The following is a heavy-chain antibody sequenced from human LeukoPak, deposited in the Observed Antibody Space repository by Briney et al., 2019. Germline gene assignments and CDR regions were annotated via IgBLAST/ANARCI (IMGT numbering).Heavy chain of an antibody. V-gene: IGHV4-59*08. CDR2: IYYSGST. CDR3: ARHRAYSFSSPFDI. Sequence: SETLSLTCSVSGGSSSNYYWSWIRQPPGRGLEWIGYIYYSGSTNSNAFLKSRVTIFVDPSKNQFSLRLSSVTAADTAVYYCARHRAYSFSSPFDIGGQGTMVTVSS. D-gene: IGHD6-6*01. CDR1: GGSSSNYY. J-gene: IGHJ3*02.